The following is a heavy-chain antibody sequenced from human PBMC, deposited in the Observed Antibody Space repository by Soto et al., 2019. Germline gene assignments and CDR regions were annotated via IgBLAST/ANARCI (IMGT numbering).Heavy chain of an antibody. CDR3: ARTVEYDSIPYYYADF. D-gene: IGHD2-21*01. V-gene: IGHV1-18*01. Sequence: ASVKVSCKASGYTFNTYAITWVRQAPGQGLEWMGWISGYNGNTNYAQTLQGRGTMTTDTSTSTAYLELRSLRSDDTAVYYCARTVEYDSIPYYYADFRGPATLVTVSP. J-gene: IGHJ4*01. CDR1: GYTFNTYA. CDR2: ISGYNGNT.